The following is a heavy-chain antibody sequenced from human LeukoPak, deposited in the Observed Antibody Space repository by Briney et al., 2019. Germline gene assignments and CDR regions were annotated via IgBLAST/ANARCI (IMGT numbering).Heavy chain of an antibody. CDR2: IKQDGSQK. J-gene: IGHJ4*02. D-gene: IGHD6-19*01. CDR1: GFTFSSYW. CDR3: ARGYSSGWPVDY. Sequence: PGGSLRLSCAASGFTFSSYWMSWVRQAPGKGLEWVANIKQDGSQKYYVDSVKGRFTISRDNSKNTLYLQMNSLRAEDTAVHYCARGYSSGWPVDYWGQGTLVTVSS. V-gene: IGHV3-7*03.